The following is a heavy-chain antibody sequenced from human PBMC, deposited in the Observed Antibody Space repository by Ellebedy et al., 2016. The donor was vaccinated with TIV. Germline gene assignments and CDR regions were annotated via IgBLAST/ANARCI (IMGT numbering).Heavy chain of an antibody. D-gene: IGHD2-15*01. CDR2: ISGAGDDT. CDR3: MSGHYSDP. CDR1: GFAFNNFF. V-gene: IGHV3-23*01. Sequence: GGSLRLXCAASGFAFNNFFMSWVRQAPGKGLEWVSTISGAGDDTHLADSVKGRFIVSRDNSMNTLYLQMNRLRIEDTAVYHCMSGHYSDPWGQGTLVTVSS. J-gene: IGHJ5*02.